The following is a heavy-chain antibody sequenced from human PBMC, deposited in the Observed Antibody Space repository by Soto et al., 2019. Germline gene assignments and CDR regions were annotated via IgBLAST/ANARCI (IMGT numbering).Heavy chain of an antibody. CDR2: ISWNSGSI. CDR1: GFTFDDYA. D-gene: IGHD6-19*01. CDR3: AKALSSGGYFGVSH. J-gene: IGHJ1*01. V-gene: IGHV3-9*01. Sequence: EVQLVESGGGLVQPGRSLRLSWAASGFTFDDYAMHWVRQAPGKGLVWVSGISWNSGSIGYADSVKGRFTISRDNAKNSLYLQMNSLRAEDTALYYCAKALSSGGYFGVSHWGQGTLVTVSS.